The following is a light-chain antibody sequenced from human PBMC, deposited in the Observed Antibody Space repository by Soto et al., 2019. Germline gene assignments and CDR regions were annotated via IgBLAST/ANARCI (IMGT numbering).Light chain of an antibody. J-gene: IGKJ5*01. CDR2: GAS. Sequence: EIVLTQSPGTLSLSPGEIATRSCRASQSVSSSYLAWYQQKSVQAPRLLIYGASSRATGIPDRFSGSGSGTAVTMTVSRLAPEDFAVYDCQQYGSSPPITFGQGTRLEIK. V-gene: IGKV3-20*01. CDR3: QQYGSSPPIT. CDR1: QSVSSSY.